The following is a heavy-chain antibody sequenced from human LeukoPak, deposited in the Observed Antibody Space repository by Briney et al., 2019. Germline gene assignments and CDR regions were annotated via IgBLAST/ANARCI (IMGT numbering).Heavy chain of an antibody. V-gene: IGHV4-61*05. CDR1: GGSISSSSYY. CDR3: ARGDYVWGSNRLGWFDP. D-gene: IGHD3-16*02. CDR2: IYYSGST. Sequence: PSETLSLTCTVSGGSISSSSYYWGWIRQPPGKGLEWIGYIYYSGSTNYNPSLKSRVTISVDTSKNQFSLKLSSVTAADTAVYYCARGDYVWGSNRLGWFDPWGQGTQVTVSS. J-gene: IGHJ5*02.